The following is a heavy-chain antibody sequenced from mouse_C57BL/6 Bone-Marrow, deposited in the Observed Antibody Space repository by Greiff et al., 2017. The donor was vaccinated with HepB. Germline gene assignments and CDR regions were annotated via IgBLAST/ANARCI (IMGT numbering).Heavy chain of an antibody. D-gene: IGHD2-1*01. Sequence: VQLQQPGAELVMPGASVKLSCKASGYTFTSYWMHWVKQRPGQGLEWIGEIDPSDSYTNYNQKFKGKSTLTVDKSSSTAYMQLSSLTSEDSAVYYCARRGNLWYPDDWGQGTTLTVSS. J-gene: IGHJ2*01. CDR3: ARRGNLWYPDD. CDR2: IDPSDSYT. V-gene: IGHV1-69*01. CDR1: GYTFTSYW.